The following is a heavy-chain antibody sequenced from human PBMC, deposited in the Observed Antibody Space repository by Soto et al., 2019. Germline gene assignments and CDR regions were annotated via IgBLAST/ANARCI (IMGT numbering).Heavy chain of an antibody. D-gene: IGHD4-17*01. J-gene: IGHJ4*02. V-gene: IGHV1-18*01. Sequence: QVQLVQSGAEVKKPGASVKVSCKTSGYTFTSYHISWVRQAPGQGREWMGWISAYNTKTNYAQTFQGRVTMTTDTLTSTAYMELRSLRSDDTAVYYCARDTAPTHYWGQGTLVTVSS. CDR1: GYTFTSYH. CDR2: ISAYNTKT. CDR3: ARDTAPTHY.